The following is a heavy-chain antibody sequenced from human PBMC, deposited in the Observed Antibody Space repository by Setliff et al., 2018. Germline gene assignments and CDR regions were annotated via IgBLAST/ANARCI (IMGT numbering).Heavy chain of an antibody. J-gene: IGHJ4*02. D-gene: IGHD7-27*01. V-gene: IGHV3-74*03. Sequence: SLLLSFFPSFFTFSTYWMHWVRQAPGQVLVWVARISTDGSSITYADSVKGRFTISRDNVKNSLFLHMNSLRAEDTAVYYCVRDLHWGFDYWGLGTLVTVSS. CDR3: VRDLHWGFDY. CDR1: FFTFSTYW. CDR2: ISTDGSSI.